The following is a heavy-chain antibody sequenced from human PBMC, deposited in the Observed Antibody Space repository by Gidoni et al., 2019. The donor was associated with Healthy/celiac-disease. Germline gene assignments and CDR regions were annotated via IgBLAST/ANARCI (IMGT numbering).Heavy chain of an antibody. Sequence: EVQLVESGGGLVQPGGSLRLSCAASGFTVSSNYMSWVRQAPGKGLEWVSVIYSGGSTYYADSVKGRFTISRDNSKNTLYLQMNSLRAEDTAVYYCARDRGGIAVAGGFDYWGQGTLVTVSS. CDR3: ARDRGGIAVAGGFDY. CDR2: IYSGGST. CDR1: GFTVSSNY. V-gene: IGHV3-66*02. D-gene: IGHD6-19*01. J-gene: IGHJ4*02.